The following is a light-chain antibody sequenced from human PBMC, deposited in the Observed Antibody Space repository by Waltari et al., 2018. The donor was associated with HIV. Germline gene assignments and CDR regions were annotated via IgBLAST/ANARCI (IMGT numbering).Light chain of an antibody. CDR1: SSDVGNYNL. CDR3: CSYGGSSTWV. CDR2: EAI. Sequence: QSALTQPASVSGSPGQSITISCTGTSSDVGNYNLVYWYQQHPGKAPKPIIYEAIKRPSGVSNRISASKSGNTASLTISGLQAEDEADYYCCSYGGSSTWVFGGGTKVTVL. V-gene: IGLV2-23*01. J-gene: IGLJ3*02.